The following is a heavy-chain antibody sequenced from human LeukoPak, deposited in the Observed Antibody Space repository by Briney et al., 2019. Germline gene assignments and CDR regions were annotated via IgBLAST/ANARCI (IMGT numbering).Heavy chain of an antibody. CDR2: ISSGSNTI. J-gene: IGHJ4*02. V-gene: IGHV3-48*01. CDR1: GFTFSTYS. Sequence: QPGGSLRLSCAASGFTFSTYSMNGVRQAPGKGLEWVSYISSGSNTIYYADSVKGRFTISRDNAKNSLYLQMNSLRAEDTAVYYCATPFDYWGQGTLVTVSS. CDR3: ATPFDY.